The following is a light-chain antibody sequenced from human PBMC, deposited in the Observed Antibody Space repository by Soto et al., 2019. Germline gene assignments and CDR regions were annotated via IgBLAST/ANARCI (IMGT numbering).Light chain of an antibody. Sequence: QSVLTQPASVSGFPGQSITISCTGTSSDVGRYKYVCWYQQLPGRAPRLMIYEVSNRPSGVSNRFSGSKSGNTASLTISGLQAEDEGDYYCTSYSSSSTYVVFGGGTQLTVL. CDR2: EVS. J-gene: IGLJ2*01. V-gene: IGLV2-14*01. CDR1: SSDVGRYKY. CDR3: TSYSSSSTYVV.